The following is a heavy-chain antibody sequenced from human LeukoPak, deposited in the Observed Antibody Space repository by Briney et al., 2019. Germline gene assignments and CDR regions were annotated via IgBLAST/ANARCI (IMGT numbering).Heavy chain of an antibody. V-gene: IGHV3-53*01. CDR2: IYSGGST. D-gene: IGHD6-13*01. CDR1: GFTVSSKY. CDR3: TMRGNTWSDC. Sequence: PGGSLRLSCAASGFTVSSKYMSWVRQAPGQGLEWVSVIYSGGSTYYADSVKGRFTISRDNSKNTVDLQMNSLRVEDTAVYYCTMRGNTWSDCWGQGTLVTVSS. J-gene: IGHJ4*02.